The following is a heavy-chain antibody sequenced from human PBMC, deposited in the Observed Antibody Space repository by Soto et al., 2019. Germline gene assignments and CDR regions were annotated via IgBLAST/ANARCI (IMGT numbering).Heavy chain of an antibody. Sequence: VASVKVSCKASGGTFSSYAISWVRQAPGQGLEWMGGIIPIFGTANYAQKFQGRVTITADESTSTAYMELSSLRSEDTAVYYCARDLGYYDSSGYYSGPVSSFDIWGQGTMVTISS. V-gene: IGHV1-69*13. CDR2: IIPIFGTA. J-gene: IGHJ3*02. CDR3: ARDLGYYDSSGYYSGPVSSFDI. CDR1: GGTFSSYA. D-gene: IGHD3-22*01.